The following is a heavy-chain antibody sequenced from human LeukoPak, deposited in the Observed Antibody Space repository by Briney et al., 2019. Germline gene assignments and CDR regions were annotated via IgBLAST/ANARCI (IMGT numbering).Heavy chain of an antibody. J-gene: IGHJ4*02. D-gene: IGHD5-24*01. Sequence: PGRSLRLSCAASGFTFNSYGMHWVRQAPGKGLEWVAVISYDGPNKYYADSVKGRFTISRDDSKSTLYLQMNSLRAEDTAVYYCARESSVGWYWGQGTLVTVSS. CDR1: GFTFNSYG. CDR3: ARESSVGWY. CDR2: ISYDGPNK. V-gene: IGHV3-30*03.